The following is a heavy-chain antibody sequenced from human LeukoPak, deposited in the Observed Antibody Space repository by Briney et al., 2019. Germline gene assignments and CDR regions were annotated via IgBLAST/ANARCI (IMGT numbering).Heavy chain of an antibody. CDR1: GFTFSSYG. V-gene: IGHV3-30*02. Sequence: GGPLRLSCAASGFTFSSYGMQWVRQAPGKGLEWVACIRYDENKKYYADSVKGRFTISRDNSKNTLYLQMNSLRAEDTAVYYCAKETTRDGNRHFHYWGQGTLVTVS. CDR2: IRYDENKK. D-gene: IGHD5-24*01. J-gene: IGHJ4*02. CDR3: AKETTRDGNRHFHY.